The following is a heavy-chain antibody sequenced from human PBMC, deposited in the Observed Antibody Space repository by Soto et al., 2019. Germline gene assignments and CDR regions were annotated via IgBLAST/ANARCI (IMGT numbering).Heavy chain of an antibody. CDR2: INPNSGGT. CDR3: ARDRHSSSSFPDY. CDR1: GYTFTGYY. J-gene: IGHJ4*02. Sequence: ASVKVSCKASGYTFTGYYMHCVRQAPGQGLEWMGWINPNSGGTNYAQKFQGWVTMTRDTSISTAYMELSRLRSDDTAVYYCARDRHSSSSFPDYWGQGTLVTVSS. V-gene: IGHV1-2*04. D-gene: IGHD6-6*01.